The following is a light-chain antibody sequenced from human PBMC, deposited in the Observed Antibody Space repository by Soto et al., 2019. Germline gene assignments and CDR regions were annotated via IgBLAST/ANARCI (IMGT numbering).Light chain of an antibody. CDR2: GAS. Sequence: EIVMTQSPATLSVSPGESVTLSCRASLTMNNNIAWYQHKPGQSPRLLIFGASSRATGVPGRFSGSGFGTEFTLRISILQSEDFAVYYCQQYNERPPWTFGQGTTVAMK. CDR1: LTMNNN. CDR3: QQYNERPPWT. J-gene: IGKJ1*01. V-gene: IGKV3-15*01.